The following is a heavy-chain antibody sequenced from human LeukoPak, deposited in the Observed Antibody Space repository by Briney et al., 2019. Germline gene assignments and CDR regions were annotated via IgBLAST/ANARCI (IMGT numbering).Heavy chain of an antibody. D-gene: IGHD4-17*01. CDR2: ISFDGRNK. V-gene: IGHV3-30*04. CDR1: GFTFGSYA. J-gene: IGHJ4*02. CDR3: VRDSVTTGYYFYY. Sequence: GRSLRLSCAASGFTFGSYAMHWVRQAPGKGLEWVAVISFDGRNKYYADSVRGRFTISRDDSKHTLYLQLNSLRTDDTAVYYCVRDSVTTGYYFYYWGQGTLVTVSS.